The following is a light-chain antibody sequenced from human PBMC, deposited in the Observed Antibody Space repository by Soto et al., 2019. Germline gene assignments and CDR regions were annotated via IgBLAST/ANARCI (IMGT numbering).Light chain of an antibody. Sequence: EIVLTQSPATLSVSPGETATVSCRASQSISKYLAWYQQKPGQTPRLLIYNASNRAAGIPARFSGSGSGTDLTLPIARLEPEDFAVYHCQQRTNWPPKLTFGGGTRVE. CDR1: QSISKY. V-gene: IGKV3-11*01. CDR2: NAS. J-gene: IGKJ4*01. CDR3: QQRTNWPPKLT.